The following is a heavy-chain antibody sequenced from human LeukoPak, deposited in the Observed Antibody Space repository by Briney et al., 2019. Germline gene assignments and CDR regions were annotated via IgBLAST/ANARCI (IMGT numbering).Heavy chain of an antibody. CDR2: ISHSGST. D-gene: IGHD3-10*01. CDR3: ARGSGSNWFDP. Sequence: SETLSLTCAVYGGSFSGYYWSWIRQPPGKGLEWIGEISHSGSTNYNPSLKSRVTISVDTSKNQFSLKLSSVTASDTAVYYCARGSGSNWFDPWGQGTLVTVSS. V-gene: IGHV4-34*01. J-gene: IGHJ5*02. CDR1: GGSFSGYY.